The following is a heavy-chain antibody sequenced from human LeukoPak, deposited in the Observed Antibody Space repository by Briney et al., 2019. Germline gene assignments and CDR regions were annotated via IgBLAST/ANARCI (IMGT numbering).Heavy chain of an antibody. V-gene: IGHV4-30-2*01. CDR2: IYHSGST. J-gene: IGHJ6*03. CDR1: GGSISSGGYY. CDR3: ARDVGKSSGWSYYYYYMDV. D-gene: IGHD6-19*01. Sequence: SSETLSLTCTVSGGSISSGGYYWSWIRQPPGKGLEWIGYIYHSGSTYYNPSLKGRVTISVDRSKNQFSLKLSSVTAADTAVYYCARDVGKSSGWSYYYYYMDVWGKGTTVTVSS.